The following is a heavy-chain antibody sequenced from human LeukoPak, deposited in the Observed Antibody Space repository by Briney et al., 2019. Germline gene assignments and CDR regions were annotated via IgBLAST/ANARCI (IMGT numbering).Heavy chain of an antibody. Sequence: PSETLSLTCAVYGGSFSGYYWSWIRQPPGKGLEWIGEINHSGSTNYNPSLKSRVTISVDTTKNQFSLKLSSVTAADTAVYYCARQRHSSSWYSPYYTDVWGKGTTVTISS. CDR3: ARQRHSSSWYSPYYTDV. J-gene: IGHJ6*03. CDR1: GGSFSGYY. V-gene: IGHV4-34*01. CDR2: INHSGST. D-gene: IGHD6-13*01.